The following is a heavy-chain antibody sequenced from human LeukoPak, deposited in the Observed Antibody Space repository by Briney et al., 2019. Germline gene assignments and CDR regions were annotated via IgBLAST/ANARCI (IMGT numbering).Heavy chain of an antibody. CDR3: ARDYYYDSSGYYLGFDY. J-gene: IGHJ4*02. CDR2: IIPILGIA. V-gene: IGHV1-69*04. CDR1: GGTFSSYA. D-gene: IGHD3-22*01. Sequence: SVKVSCKASGGTFSSYAISWVRQAPGQGLEWMGRIIPILGIANYAQKFQGRVTITADKSTSTAYMELSSLRSEDTAVYYCARDYYYDSSGYYLGFDYWGQGTLVTVSS.